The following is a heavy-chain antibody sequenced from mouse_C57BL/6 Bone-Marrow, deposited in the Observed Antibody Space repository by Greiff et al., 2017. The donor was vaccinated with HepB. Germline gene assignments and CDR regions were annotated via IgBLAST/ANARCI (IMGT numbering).Heavy chain of an antibody. V-gene: IGHV1-26*01. J-gene: IGHJ2*01. CDR1: GYTFTDYY. CDR3: ARLYYYGSSYDFDY. Sequence: VQLQQSGPELVKPGASVKISCKASGYTFTDYYMNWVKQSHGKSLEWIGDINPNNGGTSYNQKFKGKATLTVDKSSSTAYMELRSLTSEDSAVYYCARLYYYGSSYDFDYWGQGTTLTVSS. D-gene: IGHD1-1*01. CDR2: INPNNGGT.